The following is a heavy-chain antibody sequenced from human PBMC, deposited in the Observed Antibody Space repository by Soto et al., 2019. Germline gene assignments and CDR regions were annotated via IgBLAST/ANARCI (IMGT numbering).Heavy chain of an antibody. D-gene: IGHD6-19*01. CDR1: GGSISSYY. V-gene: IGHV4-59*08. Sequence: QVQLQESGPGLVKPSETLSLTCTVSGGSISSYYWSWIRQPPGKGLEWIASIHYSGSTKYNPSLKSRVTVPVDTSKNQFSLKLSSVTAADTAVYYCAGSTGWYWFDPWGQGTLVTVSS. J-gene: IGHJ5*02. CDR3: AGSTGWYWFDP. CDR2: IHYSGST.